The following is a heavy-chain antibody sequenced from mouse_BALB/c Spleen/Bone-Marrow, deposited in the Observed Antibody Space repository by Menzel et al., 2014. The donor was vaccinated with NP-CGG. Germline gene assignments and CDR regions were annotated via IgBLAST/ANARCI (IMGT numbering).Heavy chain of an antibody. CDR2: INVNGDTT. J-gene: IGHJ3*01. D-gene: IGHD2-4*01. V-gene: IGHV5-6-3*01. CDR1: GFTLSSYG. Sequence: EVQGVESGGGLVQPGGSLKLSCAASGFTLSSYGMSWVRQTPDKRLEMIATINVNGDTTYHPDSVKGRFTISRDNVKNTLYLQMSSLKSEDTAMYYCARGYDYSSWFAYWGQGTLVTVSA. CDR3: ARGYDYSSWFAY.